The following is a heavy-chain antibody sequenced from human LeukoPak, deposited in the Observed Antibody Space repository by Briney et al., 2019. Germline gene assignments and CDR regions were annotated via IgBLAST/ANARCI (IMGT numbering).Heavy chain of an antibody. CDR3: AKDLSPGVY. J-gene: IGHJ4*02. Sequence: GGSLGLSCAASGFTFSSYGTNWVRQAPGKGLEWVSAISGSGGSTYYADSVKGRFTISRDNSKNTVYLQMNSLRAEDTAVYYCAKDLSPGVYWGQGTLVTVSS. CDR1: GFTFSSYG. CDR2: ISGSGGST. V-gene: IGHV3-23*01.